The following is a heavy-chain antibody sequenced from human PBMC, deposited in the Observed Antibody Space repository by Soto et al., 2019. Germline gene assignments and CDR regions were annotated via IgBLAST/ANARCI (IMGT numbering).Heavy chain of an antibody. J-gene: IGHJ4*02. CDR1: GYTFTYYG. D-gene: IGHD3-10*01. CDR2: VSTYNGNT. Sequence: EASVKVSCKASGYTFTYYGVSWLRQAPGQGLEWMGWVSTYNGNTNYAQRFQGRITMTTDTSTNTVYMELRSLRSDDTAVYYCARDDLRTHYFDYWGQGTLVTVSS. V-gene: IGHV1-18*01. CDR3: ARDDLRTHYFDY.